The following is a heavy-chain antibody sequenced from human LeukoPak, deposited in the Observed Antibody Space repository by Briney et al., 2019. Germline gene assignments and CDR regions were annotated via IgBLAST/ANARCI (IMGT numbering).Heavy chain of an antibody. D-gene: IGHD2-2*01. CDR2: VHYSGSTS. J-gene: IGHJ4*02. V-gene: IGHV4-39*01. CDR3: AKVACSITSCYFTDY. Sequence: KPSETLSLTCTVSGGSISSSTSYWAWIRQPPGERLEWIGSVHYSGSTSYDNPSLRSRVTISVDTSKNQFSLRLTSMTAADTAVYYCAKVACSITSCYFTDYWGQGTMVTVSS. CDR1: GGSISSSTSY.